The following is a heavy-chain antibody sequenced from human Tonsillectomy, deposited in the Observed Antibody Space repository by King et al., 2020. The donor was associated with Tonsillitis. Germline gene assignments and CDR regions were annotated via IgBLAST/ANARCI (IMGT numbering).Heavy chain of an antibody. J-gene: IGHJ5*02. Sequence: VQLVESGGGLVQPGGSLRLSCAASGFTFSSYAMSWVRQAPGKGLEWVSGISGGGGSTYYADSVKGRFTISRDNSKNTLYLHMNRLRAEDTAVYYCASPLYGVSFDPWGQGTLVTVSS. CDR3: ASPLYGVSFDP. CDR1: GFTFSSYA. V-gene: IGHV3-23*04. D-gene: IGHD4-17*01. CDR2: ISGGGGST.